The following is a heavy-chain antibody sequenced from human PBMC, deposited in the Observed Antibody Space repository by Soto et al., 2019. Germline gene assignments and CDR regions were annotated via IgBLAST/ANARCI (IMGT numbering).Heavy chain of an antibody. J-gene: IGHJ6*02. D-gene: IGHD6-13*01. Sequence: GGSLRLSCAASGFTFSSYSMNWVRQAPGKGLEWVSSISSSSSYIYYADSVKGRFTISRDNAKNSLYLQMNSLRAEDTAVYYCARVVEYSSSWYFEEVEWNGMDVWGQGTTVTVSS. CDR3: ARVVEYSSSWYFEEVEWNGMDV. CDR1: GFTFSSYS. V-gene: IGHV3-21*01. CDR2: ISSSSSYI.